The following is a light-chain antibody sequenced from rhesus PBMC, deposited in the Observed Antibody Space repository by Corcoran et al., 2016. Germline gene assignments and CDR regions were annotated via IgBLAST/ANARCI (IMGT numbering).Light chain of an antibody. CDR1: QAICTW. J-gene: IGKJ4*01. V-gene: IGKV1-69*01. Sequence: DIQMTQSPSSLSASVGDRVTITCRASQAICTWLAWYQQKPGKAPNLLIYRASNLETGVPSRFSGSGSGTDFTLTISSLQPEDIATYYCQQHDHSPLTFGGGTKVEIK. CDR2: RAS. CDR3: QQHDHSPLT.